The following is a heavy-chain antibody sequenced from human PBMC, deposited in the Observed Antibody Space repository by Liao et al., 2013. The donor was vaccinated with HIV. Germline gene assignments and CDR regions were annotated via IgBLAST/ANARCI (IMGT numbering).Heavy chain of an antibody. D-gene: IGHD5-24*01. V-gene: IGHV4-59*01. CDR3: ARWFGNNYGIDS. CDR1: GGSISSYQ. J-gene: IGHJ4*02. Sequence: QVQLQESGPGLVKPSETLSLTCTVSGGSISSYQWTWIRQPPGKGLEWIGHVYYSGSTNYNSSLKSRVTISADTSKNQFSLKLTSVTAADTAVYYCARWFGNNYGIDSWGQGTLVTVSS. CDR2: VYYSGST.